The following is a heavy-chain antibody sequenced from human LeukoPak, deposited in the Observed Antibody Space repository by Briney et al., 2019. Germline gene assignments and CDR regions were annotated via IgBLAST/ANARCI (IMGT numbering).Heavy chain of an antibody. CDR2: ISGSGGST. Sequence: PGGSLRLSCAGSGFTFSSYAMSWVRQAPGKGLEWVSAISGSGGSTYYADSVKGRFTISRDNSKNTLYLQMNSLRAEDTAVYYCAKDFEFGEYHFDYWGQGTLVTVSS. J-gene: IGHJ4*02. V-gene: IGHV3-23*01. D-gene: IGHD3-10*01. CDR1: GFTFSSYA. CDR3: AKDFEFGEYHFDY.